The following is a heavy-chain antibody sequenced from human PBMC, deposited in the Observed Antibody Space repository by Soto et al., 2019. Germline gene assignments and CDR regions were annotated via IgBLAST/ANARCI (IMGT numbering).Heavy chain of an antibody. CDR1: GGSISSSSYY. J-gene: IGHJ6*02. V-gene: IGHV4-39*01. CDR3: ASLVATGGMDV. Sequence: QLQLQESGPGLVKPSETLSLTCTVSGGSISSSSYYWGWIRQPPGKGLGWIGSIYYSGSTYYNPSLKSRVTISVDTSKNQFSLKLSSVTAADTAVYYCASLVATGGMDVWGQGTTVTVSS. D-gene: IGHD5-12*01. CDR2: IYYSGST.